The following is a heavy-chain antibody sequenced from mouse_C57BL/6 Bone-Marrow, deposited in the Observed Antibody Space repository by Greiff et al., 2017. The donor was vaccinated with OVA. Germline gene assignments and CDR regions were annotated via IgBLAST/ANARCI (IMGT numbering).Heavy chain of an antibody. J-gene: IGHJ4*01. D-gene: IGHD2-4*01. CDR2: IDPSDSYT. Sequence: QVQLQQPGAELVMPGASVKLSCKASGYTFTSYWMHWVKQRPGQGLEWIGEIDPSDSYTNYNQKFKGKSTLTVDKSSSTAYMQLSSLTSEDSAVYYCALYYDYGYAMDYWGQGTSATVSS. CDR3: ALYYDYGYAMDY. CDR1: GYTFTSYW. V-gene: IGHV1-69*01.